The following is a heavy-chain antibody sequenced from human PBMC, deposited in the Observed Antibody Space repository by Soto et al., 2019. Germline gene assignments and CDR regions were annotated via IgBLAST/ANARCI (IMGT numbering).Heavy chain of an antibody. V-gene: IGHV4-38-2*02. CDR2: ISHTGTT. D-gene: IGHD4-17*01. CDR1: GFPISSPYS. CDR3: ARVTMVIRDSDHFGVDV. J-gene: IGHJ6*02. Sequence: SETLSLTCLVSGFPISSPYSWGWIRQPPGKGLEWIGSISHTGTTSYSPSLTSRVSISVDTSKNQGSRKLTSVTAADTAVYFCARVTMVIRDSDHFGVDVWGHGTTVTVSS.